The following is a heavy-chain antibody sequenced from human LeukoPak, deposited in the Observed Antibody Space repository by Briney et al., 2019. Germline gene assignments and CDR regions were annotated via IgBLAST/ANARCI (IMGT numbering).Heavy chain of an antibody. CDR2: ISSSSSYI. J-gene: IGHJ4*02. D-gene: IGHD1-1*01. CDR3: ARDYFTGTTVGMDY. V-gene: IGHV3-21*01. Sequence: GGSLRLSCAASGFTFSSYSMNWVRQAPGKGLEWVSSISSSSSYIYYADSVKGRFTISRDNAKNSLYLQMNSLRAEDTAVYYCARDYFTGTTVGMDYWGQGTLVTVSS. CDR1: GFTFSSYS.